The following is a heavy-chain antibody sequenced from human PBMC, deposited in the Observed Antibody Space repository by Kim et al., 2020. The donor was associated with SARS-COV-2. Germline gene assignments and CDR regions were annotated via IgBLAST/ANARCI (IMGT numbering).Heavy chain of an antibody. D-gene: IGHD6-19*01. J-gene: IGHJ4*02. CDR3: ARDVGIAVAGVFFDY. CDR1: GGSISSYY. CDR2: IYYSGST. Sequence: SETLSLTCTVSGGSISSYYWSWIRQPPGKGLEWIGYIYYSGSTNYNPSLKSRVTISVDTSKNQFSLKLSSVTAADTAVYYCARDVGIAVAGVFFDYWGQGTLVTVSS. V-gene: IGHV4-59*01.